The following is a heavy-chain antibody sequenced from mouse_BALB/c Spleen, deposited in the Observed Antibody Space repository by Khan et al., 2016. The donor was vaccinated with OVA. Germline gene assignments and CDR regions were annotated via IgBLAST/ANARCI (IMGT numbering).Heavy chain of an antibody. CDR1: GYTFTSYT. Sequence: QVQLKQSGAELARPGASVKMSCKASGYTFTSYTIHWIKKRPGQGLEWIGYINPSNGYTNYNQKFKDKATLTTDKSSTKAYLQLSSLTSDDSAVYDCVRDGADHRNDGWFAYWGQGTLVTVSA. J-gene: IGHJ3*01. CDR2: INPSNGYT. V-gene: IGHV1-4*01. CDR3: VRDGADHRNDGWFAY. D-gene: IGHD2-14*01.